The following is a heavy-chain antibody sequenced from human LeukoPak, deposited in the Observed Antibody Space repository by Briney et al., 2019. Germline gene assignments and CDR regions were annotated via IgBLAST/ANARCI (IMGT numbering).Heavy chain of an antibody. D-gene: IGHD6-19*01. CDR1: GFTFSSYW. Sequence: PGGSLRLSCAASGFTFSSYWMSWVRQAPGKGLEWVANIKQDGSEKYYVDSVKGRFTISRDNAKNSLYLQMNSLRAEDTAVYYCARDFHSSGWYLPFDYWGQGTLVTVSS. CDR3: ARDFHSSGWYLPFDY. CDR2: IKQDGSEK. J-gene: IGHJ4*02. V-gene: IGHV3-7*01.